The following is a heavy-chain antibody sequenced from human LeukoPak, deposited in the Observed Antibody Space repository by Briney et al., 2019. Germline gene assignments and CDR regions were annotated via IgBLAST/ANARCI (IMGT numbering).Heavy chain of an antibody. CDR3: TKEVQRWHSYFYRPSYALDI. J-gene: IGHJ3*02. CDR1: GFTFYDYA. D-gene: IGHD3-22*01. Sequence: GGSLRLSCAVSGFTFYDYAIHWVRQGPGKGLEWVAGISANGGFITYGESVKGRFTISRDNPRNSVFLQMNFLRAEDMAMYFCTKEVQRWHSYFYRPSYALDIWGQGTMVSVSS. V-gene: IGHV3-9*03. CDR2: ISANGGFI.